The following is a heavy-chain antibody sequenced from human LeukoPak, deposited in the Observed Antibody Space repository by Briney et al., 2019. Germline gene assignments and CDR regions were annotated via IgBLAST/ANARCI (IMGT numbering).Heavy chain of an antibody. J-gene: IGHJ2*01. CDR2: ISPYNANT. CDR1: GYIFTRYG. D-gene: IGHD2-8*02. Sequence: VASVKVSCKASGYIFTRYGISWVRQAPGQGLEWMGWISPYNANTKYAQKFQGRVTMTTDTSTSTAYMELRSLRSDDTAMYYCSREGEGEDGTGHHNWYFDLWGRGTLVTVSS. CDR3: SREGEGEDGTGHHNWYFDL. V-gene: IGHV1-18*01.